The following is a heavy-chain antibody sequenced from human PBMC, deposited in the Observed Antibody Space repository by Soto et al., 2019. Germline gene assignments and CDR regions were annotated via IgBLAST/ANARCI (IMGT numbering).Heavy chain of an antibody. J-gene: IGHJ4*02. D-gene: IGHD1-26*01. CDR1: GYTFTSYG. CDR2: ISAYNGNT. V-gene: IGHV1-18*01. Sequence: ASVKVSCKASGYTFTSYGISWVRQAPGQGLEWMGWISAYNGNTNYAQKLQGRATMTTDTSTSTAYMELRSLRSDDTAVYYCARGPSITIVGATIGSDYWGQGTLVTV. CDR3: ARGPSITIVGATIGSDY.